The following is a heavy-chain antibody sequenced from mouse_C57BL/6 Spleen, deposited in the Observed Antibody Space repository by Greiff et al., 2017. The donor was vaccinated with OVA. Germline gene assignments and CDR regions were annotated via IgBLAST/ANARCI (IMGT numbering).Heavy chain of an antibody. CDR3: ARDGLLLGDYYAMDY. CDR2: ISDGGSYT. J-gene: IGHJ4*01. D-gene: IGHD1-1*01. CDR1: GFTFSSYA. Sequence: EVQVVESGGGLVKPGGSLKLSCAASGFTFSSYAMSWVRQTPEKRLEWVATISDGGSYTYYPDNVKGRFTISRDNAKNNLYLQMSHLKSEDTAMYYCARDGLLLGDYYAMDYWGQGTSVTVSS. V-gene: IGHV5-4*01.